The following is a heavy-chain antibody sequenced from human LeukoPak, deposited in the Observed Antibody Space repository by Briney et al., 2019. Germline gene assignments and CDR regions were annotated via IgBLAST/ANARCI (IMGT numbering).Heavy chain of an antibody. CDR3: ARDDGSATMGFDS. J-gene: IGHJ4*02. V-gene: IGHV1-69*05. CDR2: VIPILGTT. Sequence: ASVKVSCKASGSTFSRFAISWVRQAPGQGLQWMGGVIPILGTTNYAQRFQDRVSITTDDSTSTSYMEFRSLRSVDTAVYYCARDDGSATMGFDSWGQGTLVTVSS. D-gene: IGHD1-26*01. CDR1: GSTFSRFA.